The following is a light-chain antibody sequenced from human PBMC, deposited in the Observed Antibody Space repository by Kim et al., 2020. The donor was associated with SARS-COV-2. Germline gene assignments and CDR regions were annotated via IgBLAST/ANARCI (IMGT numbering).Light chain of an antibody. CDR1: QSIGGI. CDR2: GAS. CDR3: QEYSNWPAYT. J-gene: IGKJ2*01. V-gene: IGKV3-15*01. Sequence: VSRGEGVTVSCSAGQSIGGILTWYQPELGHAPRLLNYGASTRATGIPDRFSGGGSGTDFTLTISGLQSEGFAVYYCQEYSNWPAYTFGQGT.